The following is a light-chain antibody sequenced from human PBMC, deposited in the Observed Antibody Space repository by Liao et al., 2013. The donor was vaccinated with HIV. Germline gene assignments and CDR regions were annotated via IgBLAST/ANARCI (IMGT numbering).Light chain of an antibody. J-gene: IGLJ1*01. Sequence: SYVLTQPPSVSVAPGKTAKITCGGNNIGSKSVHWYQQKPGQAPVLVIYYDTDRPSGIPARFSGSNSGNTATLTISRVEAGDEADYYCQVWDSSSDHRIFGTGTKVTVL. V-gene: IGLV3-21*04. CDR3: QVWDSSSDHRI. CDR1: NIGSKS. CDR2: YDT.